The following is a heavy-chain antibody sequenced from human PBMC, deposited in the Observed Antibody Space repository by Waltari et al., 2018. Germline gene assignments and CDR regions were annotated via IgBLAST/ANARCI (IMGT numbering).Heavy chain of an antibody. CDR2: ISDSRSYM. D-gene: IGHD4-17*01. J-gene: IGHJ4*02. CDR1: GFTFSTYS. V-gene: IGHV3-21*01. Sequence: EVQLVESGGGLVKPGGSLTLSCAASGFTFSTYSMNWVRQAPGKGLEWVSSISDSRSYMYHADSLKGRFTISRDNAKNSLYLQMNSLGAEDTAVYYCARVGRDYGHRGDFDYWGQGTLVTVSS. CDR3: ARVGRDYGHRGDFDY.